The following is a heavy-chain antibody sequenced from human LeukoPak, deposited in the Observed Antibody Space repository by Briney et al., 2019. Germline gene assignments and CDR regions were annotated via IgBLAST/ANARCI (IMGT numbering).Heavy chain of an antibody. Sequence: SETLSLTCAVYGGSFSGYYWSWIRQPPGKGLEWIGEINHSGSTNYNPSLKSRVTISVDTSKNQFSLKLSSVTAADTAVYYCARVPSLGIAAADFDYWGQGTLVTVSS. J-gene: IGHJ4*02. V-gene: IGHV4-34*01. CDR1: GGSFSGYY. CDR3: ARVPSLGIAAADFDY. CDR2: INHSGST. D-gene: IGHD6-13*01.